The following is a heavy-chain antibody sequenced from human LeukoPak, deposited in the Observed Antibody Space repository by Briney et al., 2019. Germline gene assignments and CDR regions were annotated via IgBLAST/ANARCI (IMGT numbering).Heavy chain of an antibody. CDR2: IIPIFGTA. CDR3: ARSGVVPAAMHFDY. J-gene: IGHJ4*02. V-gene: IGHV1-69*05. CDR1: GYTFSSYA. Sequence: ASVKVSCKASGYTFSSYAISWVRQAPGQGLEWMGGIIPIFGTANYAQKFQGRVTITTDESTSTAYMELSSLRSEDTAVYYCARSGVVPAAMHFDYWGQGTLVTVSS. D-gene: IGHD2-2*01.